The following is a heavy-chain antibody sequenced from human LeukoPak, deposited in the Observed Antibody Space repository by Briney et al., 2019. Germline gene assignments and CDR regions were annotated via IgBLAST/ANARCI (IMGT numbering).Heavy chain of an antibody. J-gene: IGHJ6*02. CDR3: ARDSSPNYYGSGSMDV. CDR1: GGSISSSSYY. D-gene: IGHD3-10*01. CDR2: IYYSGST. V-gene: IGHV4-39*07. Sequence: SETLSLTCTVSGGSISSSSYYWGWIRQPPGKGLEWIGSIYYSGSTYYNPSLKSRVTISVDTSKYQFSLKLSSVTAADTAVYYCARDSSPNYYGSGSMDVWGQGTTVTVSS.